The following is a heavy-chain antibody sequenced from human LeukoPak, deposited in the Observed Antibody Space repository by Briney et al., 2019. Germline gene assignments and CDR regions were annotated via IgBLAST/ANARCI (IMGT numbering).Heavy chain of an antibody. CDR1: GGSISSSSYY. D-gene: IGHD6-13*01. J-gene: IGHJ4*02. V-gene: IGHV4-39*01. Sequence: PSETLSLTCTVSGGSISSSSYYWGWIRQPPGKGLGWIGSIYYSGSTYYNPSLKSRVTISVDTSKNQFSLKLSSVTAADTAVYYCASHAAAGWGYYFDYWGQGTLVTVSS. CDR2: IYYSGST. CDR3: ASHAAAGWGYYFDY.